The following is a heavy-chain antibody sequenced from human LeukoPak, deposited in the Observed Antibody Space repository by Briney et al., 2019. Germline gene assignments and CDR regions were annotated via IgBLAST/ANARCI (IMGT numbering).Heavy chain of an antibody. D-gene: IGHD6-13*01. CDR3: ARESQQRLVLRWFDP. CDR2: TYFRSKWYI. V-gene: IGHV6-1*01. CDR1: GDSVSSNSAA. Sequence: SQTLSLTCAISGDSVSSNSAAWNWIRQSPSRGLEWLGRTYFRSKWYIDYAVSVKGRIIINPDTSKNQFSLQLNSVTPEDTAVYYCARESQQRLVLRWFDPWGQGTLVTVSS. J-gene: IGHJ5*02.